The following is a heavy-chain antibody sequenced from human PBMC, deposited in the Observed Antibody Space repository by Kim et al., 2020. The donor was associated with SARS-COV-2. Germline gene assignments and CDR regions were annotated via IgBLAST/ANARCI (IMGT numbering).Heavy chain of an antibody. J-gene: IGHJ4*02. CDR3: AGGSGSSSWGDSSSDDY. D-gene: IGHD6-13*01. CDR2: ISYDGSNK. Sequence: GSLRLSCTASGFTFSSYAMHWVRQAPGKGLEWVAVISYDGSNKYYADSVKGRFTISRDNSKNTLYLQMNSLRAEDTAVYYCAGGSGSSSWGDSSSDDYWGQGTLVTVSS. V-gene: IGHV3-30*04. CDR1: GFTFSSYA.